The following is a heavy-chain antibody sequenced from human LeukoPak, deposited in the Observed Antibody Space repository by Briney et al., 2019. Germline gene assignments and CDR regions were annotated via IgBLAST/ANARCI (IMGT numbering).Heavy chain of an antibody. D-gene: IGHD3-10*01. CDR1: GGSFSGYY. J-gene: IGHJ4*02. V-gene: IGHV4-34*01. CDR3: ARQGIRYYGSAGSGYYLY. CDR2: INHSGST. Sequence: SETLSLTCAVYGGSFSGYYWSWIRQPPGKGLEWIGEINHSGSTNYNPSLKSRVTISVDTSKNQFSLKLSSVTAADTAVYYCARQGIRYYGSAGSGYYLYWGQGTLVTVSS.